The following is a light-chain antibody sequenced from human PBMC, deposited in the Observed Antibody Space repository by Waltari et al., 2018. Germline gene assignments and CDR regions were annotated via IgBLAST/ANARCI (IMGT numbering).Light chain of an antibody. Sequence: SYDLTQPLSVSVALGQTARISGGGNNIGGTNVHWYQQQAGQAPLLVIYRDRNRPSRIPERFSGSNSENTATLTISRAQSADEADYYCQVWDSGTAVFGGGTQLTVL. V-gene: IGLV3-9*01. CDR1: NIGGTN. CDR3: QVWDSGTAV. CDR2: RDR. J-gene: IGLJ7*01.